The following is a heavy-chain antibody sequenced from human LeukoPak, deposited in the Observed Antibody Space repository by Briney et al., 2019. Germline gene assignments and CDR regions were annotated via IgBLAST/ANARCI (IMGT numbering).Heavy chain of an antibody. D-gene: IGHD5-12*01. CDR3: AKGYSGYDYAFEI. J-gene: IGHJ3*02. CDR2: ISYDGRNK. Sequence: PGRSLRLSCAASGFTFSSHGIHWVRQAPGKGLERVAVISYDGRNKNYGDSVKGRFTISRDNSKNTLYLQMNSLRAEDTAVYYCAKGYSGYDYAFEIWGQGTMVTVSS. V-gene: IGHV3-30*18. CDR1: GFTFSSHG.